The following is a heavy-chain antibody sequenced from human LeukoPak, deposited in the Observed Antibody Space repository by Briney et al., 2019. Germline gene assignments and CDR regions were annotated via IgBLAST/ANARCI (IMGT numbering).Heavy chain of an antibody. V-gene: IGHV4-59*08. Sequence: SETLSLTCTVSGGSISSYYWSWIRQPPGKGLEWIGYIYYSGSTNYNPSLKSRVTISVDTSKNQFSLKLSSVTAADTAVYYCARHLTYQGSGSYYGASSWAFDIWGQGTMVTVSS. CDR1: GGSISSYY. CDR3: ARHLTYQGSGSYYGASSWAFDI. D-gene: IGHD3-10*01. CDR2: IYYSGST. J-gene: IGHJ3*02.